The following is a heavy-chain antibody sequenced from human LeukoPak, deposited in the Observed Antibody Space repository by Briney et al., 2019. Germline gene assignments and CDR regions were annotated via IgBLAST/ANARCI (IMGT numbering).Heavy chain of an antibody. CDR2: INPSGGST. J-gene: IGHJ4*02. CDR1: GYTFTSYY. Sequence: ASVKVSCKASGYTFTSYYMHWVRQAPGQGLEWMGIINPSGGSTSYAQKFQGRVTMTRDTSISTAYMELSRLRSDDTAVYYCARDGKVRTVAGIVYWGQGTLVTVSS. CDR3: ARDGKVRTVAGIVY. V-gene: IGHV1-46*01. D-gene: IGHD6-19*01.